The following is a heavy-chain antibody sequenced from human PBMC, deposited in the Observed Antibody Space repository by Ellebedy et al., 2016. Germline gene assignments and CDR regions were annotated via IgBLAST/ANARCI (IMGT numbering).Heavy chain of an antibody. J-gene: IGHJ4*02. CDR2: NKSKTAGGAA. CDR1: GFTFSNAW. D-gene: IGHD5-18*01. CDR3: TTVYRYNYDSV. Sequence: GESLKISCAASGFTFSNAWMNWVRQAPGKGLEWVGRNKSKTAGGAADYAAPVKGRFTIPRDDSKNTLYLQMNSLKTEDTAVYFCTTVYRYNYDSVWGQGTLVTVSS. V-gene: IGHV3-15*01.